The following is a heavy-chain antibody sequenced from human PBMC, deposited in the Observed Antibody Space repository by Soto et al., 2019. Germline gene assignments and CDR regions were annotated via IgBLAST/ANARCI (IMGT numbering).Heavy chain of an antibody. CDR3: AKVPTFGYQHGMDV. CDR2: ISGGGGST. D-gene: IGHD2-2*01. J-gene: IGHJ6*02. V-gene: IGHV3-23*01. Sequence: LRLSCAASGFTFSSYAMSWVRQAPGKGLEWVSAISGGGGSTYYADSVKGRFTISRDNSKNTLYLQVNSLRAEDTAVYYCAKVPTFGYQHGMDVWGQGTTVTVSS. CDR1: GFTFSSYA.